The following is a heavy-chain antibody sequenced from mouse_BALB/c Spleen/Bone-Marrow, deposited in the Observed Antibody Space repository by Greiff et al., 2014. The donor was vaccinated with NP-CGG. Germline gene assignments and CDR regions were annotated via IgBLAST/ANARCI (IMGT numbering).Heavy chain of an antibody. J-gene: IGHJ4*01. V-gene: IGHV1-54*01. D-gene: IGHD2-4*01. CDR1: GYAFTNYL. Sequence: VQLQQSGAELVRPGTSVKVSCKGSGYAFTNYLIEWVKQRPGQGLEWIGVINSGSGGTKYNEKFKGKATLTADKSSSTAYMQRSRLTADESAVYFGARAITDAMDFWGQGTSVTVSS. CDR2: INSGSGGT. CDR3: ARAITDAMDF.